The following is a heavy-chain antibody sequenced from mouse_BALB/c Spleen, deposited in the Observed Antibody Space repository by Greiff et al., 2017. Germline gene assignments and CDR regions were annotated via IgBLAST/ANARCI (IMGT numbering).Heavy chain of an antibody. CDR3: APIYYYGSSQAWFAY. V-gene: IGHV14-3*02. Sequence: QLQESGAELVKPGASVKLSCTASGFNIKDTYMHWVKQRPEQGLEWIGRIDPANGNTKYDPKFQGKATITADTSSNTAYLQLSSLTSEDTAVYYCAPIYYYGSSQAWFAYWGQGTLVTVSA. CDR2: IDPANGNT. CDR1: GFNIKDTY. J-gene: IGHJ3*01. D-gene: IGHD1-1*01.